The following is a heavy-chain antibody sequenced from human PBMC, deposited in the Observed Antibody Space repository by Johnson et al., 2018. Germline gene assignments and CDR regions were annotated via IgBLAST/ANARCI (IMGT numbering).Heavy chain of an antibody. CDR2: IVGSGTSI. V-gene: IGHV3-48*04. Sequence: EVQLVESGGGLVQPGGSLRLSCAASGFTFSIYGMNWVRQAPGKGLEWVSFIVGSGTSIHYADSVKGRFPIPRDNAKNSLYLQMSSRRAEDSAIYRCAGGQWLVPRYYYYMDVWGEGTTVTVSS. CDR3: AGGQWLVPRYYYYMDV. D-gene: IGHD6-19*01. J-gene: IGHJ6*03. CDR1: GFTFSIYG.